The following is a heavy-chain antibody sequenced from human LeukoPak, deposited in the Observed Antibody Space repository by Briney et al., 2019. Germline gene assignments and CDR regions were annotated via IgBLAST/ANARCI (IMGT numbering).Heavy chain of an antibody. D-gene: IGHD3-22*01. Sequence: GGSLRLSCAASGFTFDDYGMSWVRHAPGKGLEWVPGINWNGGSTGYADSVKGRFTISRDNAKNSLYLQMNSLRAEDTALYYCARGPLQTIPTSKIVVYYYPFDYWGQGTLVTVSS. CDR3: ARGPLQTIPTSKIVVYYYPFDY. CDR1: GFTFDDYG. J-gene: IGHJ4*02. V-gene: IGHV3-20*04. CDR2: INWNGGST.